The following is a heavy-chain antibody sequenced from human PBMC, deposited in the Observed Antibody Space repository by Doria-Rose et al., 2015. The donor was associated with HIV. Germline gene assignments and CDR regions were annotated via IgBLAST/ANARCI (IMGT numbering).Heavy chain of an antibody. CDR2: IKSDSSWK. V-gene: IGHV3-74*01. J-gene: IGHJ4*02. D-gene: IGHD5-12*01. CDR3: VRDGDHYDFDF. Sequence: VQLQESGGGLVQPGGSLRLSCAASGFTFSPYWMHWVRQTPGKGLVWVSRIKSDSSWKNYADSVKGRFTISRNNAKKMVFLQMKSLRVEDTAVYYCVRDGDHYDFDFWGQGTLVTVSS. CDR1: GFTFSPYW.